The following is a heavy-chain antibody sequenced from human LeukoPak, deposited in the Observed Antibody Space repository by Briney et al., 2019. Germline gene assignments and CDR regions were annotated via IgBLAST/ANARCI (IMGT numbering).Heavy chain of an antibody. J-gene: IGHJ6*02. CDR2: ISGSGGST. Sequence: GGSLRLSCAASGFTFSSYAMSWVRQAPGKGLEWVSAISGSGGSTYYADSVKGRFTISRDNSKNTLYLQMNSLRAEDTAVYYCANRGGNSPYSYYGMDAWGQGTTVTVSS. V-gene: IGHV3-23*01. CDR1: GFTFSSYA. D-gene: IGHD4-23*01. CDR3: ANRGGNSPYSYYGMDA.